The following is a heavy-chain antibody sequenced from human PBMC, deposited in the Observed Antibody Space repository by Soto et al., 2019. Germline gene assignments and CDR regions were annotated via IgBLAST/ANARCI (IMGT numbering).Heavy chain of an antibody. D-gene: IGHD3-16*01. CDR2: IYPGDSDT. Sequence: PGESLKISCNGSGYSFTSYWIGWVRQMPGKGLEWMGIIYPGDSDTRYSPSFQGQVIISADKSISTAYLQRSSLKASDTAMYYCATLGLRVGGTCYYYYGMDVWGQGTTVTVSS. J-gene: IGHJ6*02. V-gene: IGHV5-51*01. CDR1: GYSFTSYW. CDR3: ATLGLRVGGTCYYYYGMDV.